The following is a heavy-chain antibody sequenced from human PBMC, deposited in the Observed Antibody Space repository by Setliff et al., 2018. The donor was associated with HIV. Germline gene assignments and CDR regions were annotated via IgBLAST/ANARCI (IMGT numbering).Heavy chain of an antibody. CDR1: GCTFTNYF. V-gene: IGHV1-69-2*01. CDR2: VDPEDGET. Sequence: ASVKVSCKASGCTFTNYFMHWVRQAPGKGLEWMGRVDPEDGETIYAEKFQGRVTMTADTSTNTAYMELNSLRSEDTAVYYCGTVRIAVPDDFDFWGQGTLVTVSS. J-gene: IGHJ4*02. D-gene: IGHD6-19*01. CDR3: GTVRIAVPDDFDF.